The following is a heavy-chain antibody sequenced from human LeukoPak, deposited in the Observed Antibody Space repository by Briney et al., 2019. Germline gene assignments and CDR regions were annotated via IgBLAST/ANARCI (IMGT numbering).Heavy chain of an antibody. D-gene: IGHD6-19*01. Sequence: PSETLSLTCTVSGGSISSGSYYWSWIRQPAGKGLEWIGRIYTSGSTNYNPSLKSRVTISVDTSKNQFSLKLSSVTAADTAVYYCARQVAGTDYWGQGTLVTVSS. J-gene: IGHJ4*02. CDR3: ARQVAGTDY. V-gene: IGHV4-61*02. CDR2: IYTSGST. CDR1: GGSISSGSYY.